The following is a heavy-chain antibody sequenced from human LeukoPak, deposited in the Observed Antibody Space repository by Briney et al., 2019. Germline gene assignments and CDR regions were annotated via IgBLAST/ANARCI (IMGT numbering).Heavy chain of an antibody. D-gene: IGHD1-26*01. CDR2: ISGSGGST. Sequence: GGSLRLSCAASGFTFSSYAMSWVRQAPGKGLEWVSAISGSGGSTYYADSVRGRFTISRDNSKNTLYLQMNSLRAEDTAVYYCAKGEVGATGPFDYWGQGTLVTVSS. CDR1: GFTFSSYA. J-gene: IGHJ4*02. CDR3: AKGEVGATGPFDY. V-gene: IGHV3-23*01.